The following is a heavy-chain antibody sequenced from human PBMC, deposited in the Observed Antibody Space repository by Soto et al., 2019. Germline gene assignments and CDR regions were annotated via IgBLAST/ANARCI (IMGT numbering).Heavy chain of an antibody. CDR1: GFTFGSHA. CDR2: ISGSGGSA. CDR3: AKEPYSHFGSAYCYFDN. D-gene: IGHD3-3*01. V-gene: IGHV3-23*01. Sequence: EVQLLESGGGLVQPGGSLRLSCAASGFTFGSHAMIWVRQAPGKGLEWVSAISGSGGSAYYADSVKGRFTISRDNSIKALCLQMQRLRAEDGSLYCWAKEPYSHFGSAYCYFDNWGQGTVVTVSS. J-gene: IGHJ4*02.